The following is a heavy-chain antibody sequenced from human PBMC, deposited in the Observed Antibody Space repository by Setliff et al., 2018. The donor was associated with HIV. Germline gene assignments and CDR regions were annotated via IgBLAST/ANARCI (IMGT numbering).Heavy chain of an antibody. J-gene: IGHJ4*02. V-gene: IGHV1-18*01. CDR3: ARDRIPSKWLLESDY. D-gene: IGHD3-22*01. Sequence: ASVKVSCKASGYAFTNFGITWVRQAPGQGLEWMGWISPYNGNTNYAPELHGRVTLTTDTSTSTASLELRSLRSDDTAVYYCARDRIPSKWLLESDYWGQGTLVTVSS. CDR1: GYAFTNFG. CDR2: ISPYNGNT.